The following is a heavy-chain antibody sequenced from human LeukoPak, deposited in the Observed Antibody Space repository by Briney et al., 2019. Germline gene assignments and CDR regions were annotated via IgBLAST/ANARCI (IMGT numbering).Heavy chain of an antibody. CDR1: GFTFSSYG. V-gene: IGHV3-30*18. CDR2: ISYDGSNK. CDR3: AKDARFYYPRSWVDL. Sequence: GGSLRLSCAASGFTFSSYGMHWVRQAPGKGLEWVAVISYDGSNKYYADSVKGRFTISRDNSKNTLYLQMNSLRAEDTAVYYCAKDARFYYPRSWVDLWGRGTLVTVSS. D-gene: IGHD3-22*01. J-gene: IGHJ2*01.